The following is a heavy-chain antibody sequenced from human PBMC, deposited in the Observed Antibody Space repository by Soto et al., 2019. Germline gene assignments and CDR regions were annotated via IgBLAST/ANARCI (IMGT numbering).Heavy chain of an antibody. CDR1: GFTFSNYA. D-gene: IGHD2-2*01. V-gene: IGHV3-33*01. J-gene: IGHJ6*03. Sequence: QVQLVESGGGVAQPGRSLRLSCAASGFTFSNYAMHWVRQAPGKGLEWVAVIWYDGSTKYYADSVKGRFTISRDNSKNTVYLQMKSLRAEDTAVYFCARGGGGSSPAHYYYYYMDVWGKGTTVTVSS. CDR3: ARGGGGSSPAHYYYYYMDV. CDR2: IWYDGSTK.